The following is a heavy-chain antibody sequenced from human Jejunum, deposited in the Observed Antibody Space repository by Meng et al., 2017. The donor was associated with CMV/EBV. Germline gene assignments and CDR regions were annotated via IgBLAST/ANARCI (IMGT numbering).Heavy chain of an antibody. CDR2: MSPTASI. CDR1: RSLNW. Sequence: RSLNWWRWVRQSPEKGLEWFGDMSPTASINYNPSLKSRVTILLDTSKNQFSLKLTSVTAAGTAVYYCARGGWGNWNFEHRGQGKLVTVSS. V-gene: IGHV4-4*02. J-gene: IGHJ4*02. CDR3: ARGGWGNWNFEH. D-gene: IGHD3-16*01.